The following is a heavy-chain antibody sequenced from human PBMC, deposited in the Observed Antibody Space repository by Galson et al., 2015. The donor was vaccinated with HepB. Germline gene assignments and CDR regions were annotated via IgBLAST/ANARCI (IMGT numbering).Heavy chain of an antibody. J-gene: IGHJ4*02. D-gene: IGHD1-26*01. V-gene: IGHV3-74*01. CDR2: INPGGSST. Sequence: SLRLSCAASGFIFNTYWMHWVRHAPGKGLVWVSRINPGGSSTTHADSVKDRFTISRDNAKNTLYLQMNSLRPEDTAVFYCAKSRGASFYFDSWGQGTLFTVSS. CDR1: GFIFNTYW. CDR3: AKSRGASFYFDS.